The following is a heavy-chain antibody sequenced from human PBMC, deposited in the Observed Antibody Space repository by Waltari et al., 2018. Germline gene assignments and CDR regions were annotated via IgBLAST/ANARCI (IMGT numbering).Heavy chain of an antibody. CDR1: GGSISSSSYY. D-gene: IGHD3-22*01. V-gene: IGHV4-39*01. J-gene: IGHJ5*02. Sequence: QLQLQESGPGLVKPSETLSFTCTVSGGSISSSSYYWGWIRQPPGKGLEWIGSIYYSGSTYYNRSLKSGVTMTRDTSISTAYMEVNRLRSDDTAVYYCATIGWEMATSSGPSGGSWGQGTLVTVSS. CDR2: IYYSGST. CDR3: ATIGWEMATSSGPSGGS.